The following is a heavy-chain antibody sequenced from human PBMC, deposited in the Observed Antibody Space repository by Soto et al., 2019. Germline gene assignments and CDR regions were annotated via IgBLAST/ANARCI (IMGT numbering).Heavy chain of an antibody. CDR1: GFTFTRYS. Sequence: LRLSCAASGFTFTRYSMNWVRQAPGKGLEWVSSISSTTNYIYYGDSMKGRFTISRDNAKNSLYLEMNSLRAEDTAVYYCARSPRYDFWSGYHNWFDPWGQGTLVTVSS. J-gene: IGHJ5*02. CDR3: ARSPRYDFWSGYHNWFDP. D-gene: IGHD3-3*01. V-gene: IGHV3-21*04. CDR2: ISSTTNYI.